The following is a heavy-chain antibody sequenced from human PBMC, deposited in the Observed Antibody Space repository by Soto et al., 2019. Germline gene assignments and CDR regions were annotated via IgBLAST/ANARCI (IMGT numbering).Heavy chain of an antibody. J-gene: IGHJ4*02. D-gene: IGHD6-13*01. CDR3: ARIAAAGPGQDY. V-gene: IGHV3-23*01. CDR2: ISGSGGST. CDR1: GLTFSSYA. Sequence: GGSLRLSCAASGLTFSSYAMSWVRQAPGKGLEWVSAISGSGGSTYYADSVKGRFTISRDNSKNTLYLQMNSLRAEDTAVYYCARIAAAGPGQDYWGQGTLVTVSS.